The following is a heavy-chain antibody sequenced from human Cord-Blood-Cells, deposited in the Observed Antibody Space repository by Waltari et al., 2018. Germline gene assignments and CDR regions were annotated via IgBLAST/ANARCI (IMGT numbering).Heavy chain of an antibody. J-gene: IGHJ5*01. V-gene: IGHV1-18*01. CDR3: ARDINPFDS. CDR2: ISAYNGNT. Sequence: QVQLEPSGAEVKNPRASVKVSCKASGYTFTSYGISWVRQAPGQGLEWMGWISAYNGNTNYAQKLQGRVTMTTDTSTTTDYKELRSLRSDDTAGYYCARDINPFDSWGQGTRVTVHS. CDR1: GYTFTSYG. D-gene: IGHD3-10*01.